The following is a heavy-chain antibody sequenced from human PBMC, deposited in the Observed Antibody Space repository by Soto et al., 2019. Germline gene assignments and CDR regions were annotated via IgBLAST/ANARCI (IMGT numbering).Heavy chain of an antibody. CDR3: ARRGSASWRNWFDA. CDR2: IYYDGST. D-gene: IGHD2-2*01. V-gene: IGHV4-39*01. J-gene: IGHJ5*01. Sequence: PXEALSLSCSGSGGSITSTLDDWGWIRQSPGKGLEWIGNIYYDGSTFYNPSLKSRVTISVDTSKRQFSLRVSSVTAADTAVYYCARRGSASWRNWFDAWGQGTLVTVSS. CDR1: GGSITSTLDD.